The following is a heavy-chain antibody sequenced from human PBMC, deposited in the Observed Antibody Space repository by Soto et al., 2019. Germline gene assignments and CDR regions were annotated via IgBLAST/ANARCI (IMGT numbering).Heavy chain of an antibody. V-gene: IGHV3-23*01. CDR1: GFTFSSYA. Sequence: EVQLLESGGGLVRPGGSLRLCCAASGFTFSSYAMNWVRQAPGKGLAWVSGISGSGGSTHYTDSVKGRFTVSRDNSKNTVCLQMNSLGVVDTAVYYCARGQGIVVFPVPVGIVNRPKPTGFDYWGQGTLVTVSS. CDR2: ISGSGGST. J-gene: IGHJ4*02. CDR3: ARGQGIVVFPVPVGIVNRPKPTGFDY. D-gene: IGHD2-2*01.